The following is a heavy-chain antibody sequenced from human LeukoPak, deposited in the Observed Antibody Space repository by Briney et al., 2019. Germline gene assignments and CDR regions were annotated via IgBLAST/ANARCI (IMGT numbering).Heavy chain of an antibody. Sequence: GGSLRLSCAASGFTFSNYAMHWVRQAPGKGLEWVAVISYDGSSRYYADSVKGRFTISRDNSKNTLYLQMNSLRGEDTAVYYCAKKGSDAMDVWGQGTTVTVP. CDR3: AKKGSDAMDV. CDR2: ISYDGSSR. D-gene: IGHD1-26*01. J-gene: IGHJ6*02. V-gene: IGHV3-30*18. CDR1: GFTFSNYA.